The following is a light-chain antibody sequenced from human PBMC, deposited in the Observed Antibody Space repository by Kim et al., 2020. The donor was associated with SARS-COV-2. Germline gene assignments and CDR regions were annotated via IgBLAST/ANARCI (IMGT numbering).Light chain of an antibody. Sequence: VCPGQTSRLTCSGDKLGDKYACWYQQKPGQSPVLVIYQDSKRPSGIPERFSGSNSGNTATLTNSGTQAMDEADYYCQAWDSSTAVVFGGGTQLTVL. CDR1: KLGDKY. CDR3: QAWDSSTAVV. J-gene: IGLJ2*01. V-gene: IGLV3-1*01. CDR2: QDS.